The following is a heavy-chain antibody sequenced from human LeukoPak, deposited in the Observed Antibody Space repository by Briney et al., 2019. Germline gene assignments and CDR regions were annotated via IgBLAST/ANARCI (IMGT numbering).Heavy chain of an antibody. CDR1: GGSLSSSSSY. CDR2: IYYSGST. V-gene: IGHV4-39*01. D-gene: IGHD1-26*01. Sequence: PSETLSLTCTVSGGSLSSSSSYWGWIRQTPGKGLEWIGSIYYSGSTYYNPSLKSRVTISVDTSKNQFSLKLSSVTAADTAVYYCARHHGWELLPYYYYGMDVWGQGTTVTVSS. CDR3: ARHHGWELLPYYYYGMDV. J-gene: IGHJ6*02.